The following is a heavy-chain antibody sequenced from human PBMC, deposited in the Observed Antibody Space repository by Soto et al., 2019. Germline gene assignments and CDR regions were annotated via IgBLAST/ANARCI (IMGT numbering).Heavy chain of an antibody. J-gene: IGHJ4*01. D-gene: IGHD1-26*01. V-gene: IGHV4-39*01. CDR1: GGSISSSYYY. Sequence: SETLSLTCTVSGGSISSSYYYWGWIRQPPGKGLEWIGSIYYSGGTYYSPSLKSRVTMSVDTSKNQFSLKLSSVTAADTAVYYCARPSGSYLYYFDYWG. CDR2: IYYSGGT. CDR3: ARPSGSYLYYFDY.